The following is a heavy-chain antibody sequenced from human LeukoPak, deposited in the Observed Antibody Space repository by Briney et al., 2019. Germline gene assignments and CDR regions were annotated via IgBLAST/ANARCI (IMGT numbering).Heavy chain of an antibody. Sequence: GGPLRLSCAASGFTFSSYAVSWVRQAPGKGLEWVSTITISATNTYYADSVRGRFTISRDNSKNTLYLQMNSLRAEDTAVYHCAKVRWAATGYFDYWGQGTLVTVSS. V-gene: IGHV3-23*01. CDR2: ITISATNT. CDR3: AKVRWAATGYFDY. D-gene: IGHD6-25*01. CDR1: GFTFSSYA. J-gene: IGHJ4*02.